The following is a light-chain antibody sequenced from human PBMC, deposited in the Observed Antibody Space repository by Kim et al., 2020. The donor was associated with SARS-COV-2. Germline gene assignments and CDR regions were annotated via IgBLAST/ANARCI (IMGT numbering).Light chain of an antibody. V-gene: IGKV2-28*01. CDR2: LGS. Sequence: DIVMTQTPLYLAVTPGEPASISCRTSQSLRHSNGNTYLDWYLQKSGQSPQLLMYLGSIRASGAPDRFSGSGSGTDFTLKISRVEAEDVGIYYCMQVTQMPVTFGQGTRLEIK. CDR3: MQVTQMPVT. CDR1: QSLRHSNGNTY. J-gene: IGKJ5*01.